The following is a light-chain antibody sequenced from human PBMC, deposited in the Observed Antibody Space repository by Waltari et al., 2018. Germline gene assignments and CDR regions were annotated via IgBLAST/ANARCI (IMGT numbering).Light chain of an antibody. J-gene: IGLJ1*01. CDR2: AVS. Sequence: QSALTQPASVSGSPGQSITISCTGTSSDVGSYNYVSWYQQSPGKAPQLIIYAVSYRTSGISNRFSGSKSGNTATLTISGLQAEDEADYYCSSYTSTNTGVFGTGTKVTVL. V-gene: IGLV2-14*01. CDR3: SSYTSTNTGV. CDR1: SSDVGSYNY.